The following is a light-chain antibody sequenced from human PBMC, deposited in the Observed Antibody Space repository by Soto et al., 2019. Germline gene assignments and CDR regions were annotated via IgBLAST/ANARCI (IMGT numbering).Light chain of an antibody. J-gene: IGKJ1*01. CDR1: QSVKNNY. V-gene: IGKV3-20*01. CDR2: AAS. CDR3: QQYATSPRT. Sequence: ETVLTQSPGTLSLSPGERATLSCRASQSVKNNYLRWYQQKPGQAPRLLIYAASSRATGIPDRFSGSGSGTDFTLTISRLEPEDCAVYYCQQYATSPRTFGQGTKVEIK.